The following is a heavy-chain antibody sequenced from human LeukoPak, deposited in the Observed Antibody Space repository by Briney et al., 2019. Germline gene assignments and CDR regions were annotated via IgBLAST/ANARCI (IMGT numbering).Heavy chain of an antibody. J-gene: IGHJ6*02. CDR2: IYYSGST. CDR1: GGSISSGGYY. D-gene: IGHD4-4*01. V-gene: IGHV4-31*03. CDR3: ASTATVTADYYYYYGMDV. Sequence: SETLSLTCTVSGGSISSGGYYWSWIRQHPGKGLEWIGYIYYSGSTYYDPSLKSRVTISVDTSKNQFSLKLSSVTAADTAVYYCASTATVTADYYYYYGMDVWGQGTTVTVSS.